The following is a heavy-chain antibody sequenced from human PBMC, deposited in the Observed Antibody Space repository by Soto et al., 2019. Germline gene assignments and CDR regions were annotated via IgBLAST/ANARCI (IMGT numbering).Heavy chain of an antibody. J-gene: IGHJ3*02. D-gene: IGHD2-15*01. Sequence: EVQLVESGGGLVQPGGSLRLSCVASGFTVTEIYMNWVRQAPGKGLEWVSAIYNEFTDYADSVRGRFSISTDSSKNALYLQMNSLSAEDSAVYYCVREPRYCSGGSCSIMGDAFDIWGQGTMVTVSS. CDR2: IYNEFT. V-gene: IGHV3-66*01. CDR3: VREPRYCSGGSCSIMGDAFDI. CDR1: GFTVTEIY.